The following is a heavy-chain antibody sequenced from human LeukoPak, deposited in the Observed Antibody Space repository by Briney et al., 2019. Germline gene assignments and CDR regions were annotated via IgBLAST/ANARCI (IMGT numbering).Heavy chain of an antibody. CDR1: GFTFDDYA. D-gene: IGHD5-12*01. CDR2: ISWDGGST. Sequence: LGGSLRLSCAASGFTFDDYAMHWVRQAPGKGLEWVSLISWDGGSTYYADSVKGRFTISRDNSRHTLYLQMNSLGAEDTALYYCAKDKEYSGFGPILSGYYYGMDVWGKGTTVTVSS. V-gene: IGHV3-43D*04. J-gene: IGHJ6*04. CDR3: AKDKEYSGFGPILSGYYYGMDV.